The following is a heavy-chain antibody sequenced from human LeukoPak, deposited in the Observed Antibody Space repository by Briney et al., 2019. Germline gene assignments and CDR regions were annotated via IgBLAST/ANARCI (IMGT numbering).Heavy chain of an antibody. Sequence: GGSLRLSCAASGFTFSSYSMNWVRQAPGKGLEWVSFIRSSSSYIYYADSVKGRFTISRDNAKNSLYLQMNSLRAEDTAVYYCARPGITVAGEFFDYWGQGTLVTVSS. D-gene: IGHD6-19*01. CDR2: IRSSSSYI. CDR3: ARPGITVAGEFFDY. CDR1: GFTFSSYS. J-gene: IGHJ4*02. V-gene: IGHV3-21*01.